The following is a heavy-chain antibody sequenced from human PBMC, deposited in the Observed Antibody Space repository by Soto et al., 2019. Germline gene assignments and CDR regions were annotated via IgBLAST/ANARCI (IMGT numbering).Heavy chain of an antibody. D-gene: IGHD4-17*01. Sequence: QLQLQESGSGLVKPSQTLSLTCAVSGGSISSGGYSWSRIRQPPGKGLEWIGYIYHSGSTYYNPSLKRRVTTSVDRSKNQFSPKLSSVTAADTAVYYCARAMTTGATLAYWGQGTLVTVSS. CDR1: GGSISSGGYS. J-gene: IGHJ4*02. CDR2: IYHSGST. V-gene: IGHV4-30-2*01. CDR3: ARAMTTGATLAY.